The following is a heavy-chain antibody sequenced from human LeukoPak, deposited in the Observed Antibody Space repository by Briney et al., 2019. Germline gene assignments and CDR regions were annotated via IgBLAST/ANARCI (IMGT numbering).Heavy chain of an antibody. CDR1: GYTLTELS. V-gene: IGHV1-24*01. J-gene: IGHJ3*02. D-gene: IGHD1-20*01. CDR3: ATPLTGTGDAFHI. CDR2: FDPEDGET. Sequence: ASVKVSCKVSGYTLTELSMHWVRQSPGKGLEWMGGFDPEDGETIYAQKFQGRVTMTEDTSTDTAYMELSSLRSEATAVYYCATPLTGTGDAFHIWGQGTMVTVSS.